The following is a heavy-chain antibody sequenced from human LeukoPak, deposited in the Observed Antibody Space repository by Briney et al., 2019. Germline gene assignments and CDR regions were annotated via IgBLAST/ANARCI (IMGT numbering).Heavy chain of an antibody. V-gene: IGHV3-23*01. D-gene: IGHD6-19*01. J-gene: IGHJ4*02. Sequence: CVSTISANVGSTYYADSVKGRFTISRDNSKNTLYLQMNSLRADDTAVYYCAKDLAVAGVWGQGTLVTVSS. CDR2: ISANVGST. CDR3: AKDLAVAGV.